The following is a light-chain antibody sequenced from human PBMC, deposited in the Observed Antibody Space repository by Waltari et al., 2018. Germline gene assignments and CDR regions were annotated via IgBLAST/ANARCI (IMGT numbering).Light chain of an antibody. J-gene: IGLJ2*01. CDR3: CSYAGSSSYVV. V-gene: IGLV2-23*02. CDR2: EVS. CDR1: SSDVGRYNL. Sequence: QSALTQPASVSGSPGQSINISCTGTSSDVGRYNLVSWYQKNQGKAPKLMIYEVSKRPSGVSNRFSGSKSGNTASLTISGLQAEDEADYYCCSYAGSSSYVVFGGGTKLTVL.